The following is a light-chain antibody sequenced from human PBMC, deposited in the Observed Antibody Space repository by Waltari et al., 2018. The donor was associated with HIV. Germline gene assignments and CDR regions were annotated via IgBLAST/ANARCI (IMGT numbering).Light chain of an antibody. CDR3: ASWEDSLHGPV. V-gene: IGLV1-44*01. J-gene: IGLJ2*01. Sequence: QSVLTQPPSASGTPGQRVTISCSGSSSNIGSNTVNWYQQLPGTAPKLLIYSNKQRPSGVPDRISGSKSGTSASLAIGGLQSDDEADYYCASWEDSLHGPVFGGGTKLTVL. CDR2: SNK. CDR1: SSNIGSNT.